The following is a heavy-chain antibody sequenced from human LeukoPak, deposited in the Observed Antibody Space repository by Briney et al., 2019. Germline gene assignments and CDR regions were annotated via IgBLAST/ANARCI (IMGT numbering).Heavy chain of an antibody. CDR1: GGPFSGYY. J-gene: IGHJ4*02. CDR2: INHSGST. V-gene: IGHV4-34*01. Sequence: SETLSLTCAVYGGPFSGYYWSWIRQPPGKGLEWIGEINHSGSTNYNPSLKSRVTISVDTSKNQFSLKLSSVTAADTAVYYCARGSRLWPYWGQGTLVTVSS. CDR3: ARGSRLWPY. D-gene: IGHD5-18*01.